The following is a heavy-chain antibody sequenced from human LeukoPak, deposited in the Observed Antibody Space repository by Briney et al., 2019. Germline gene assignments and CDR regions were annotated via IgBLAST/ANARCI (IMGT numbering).Heavy chain of an antibody. D-gene: IGHD6-13*01. CDR2: INPNSGGT. CDR1: GYTFTSYY. J-gene: IGHJ4*02. V-gene: IGHV1-2*02. Sequence: ASVKVSCKASGYTFTSYYMHWVRQAPGQGLEWMGWINPNSGGTNYAQKFQGRVTMTRDTSISTAYMELGRLRSDDTAVYYCARPYSSSWYGFANYWGQGTLVTVSS. CDR3: ARPYSSSWYGFANY.